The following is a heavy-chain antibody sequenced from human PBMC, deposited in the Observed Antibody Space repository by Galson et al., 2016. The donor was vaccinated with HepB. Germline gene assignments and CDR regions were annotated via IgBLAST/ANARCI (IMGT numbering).Heavy chain of an antibody. CDR3: VRDLGYGATNH. V-gene: IGHV3-23*01. J-gene: IGHJ5*02. Sequence: SLRLSCAASGFSFSNSGMSWVRQAPGRGLEWVSGITRSGDATHYADFVKGRLTISRDNAKNSVFLQMNSLTAEDTAVYYCVRDLGYGATNHWGQGTLVTVSS. CDR2: ITRSGDAT. CDR1: GFSFSNSG. D-gene: IGHD1-26*01.